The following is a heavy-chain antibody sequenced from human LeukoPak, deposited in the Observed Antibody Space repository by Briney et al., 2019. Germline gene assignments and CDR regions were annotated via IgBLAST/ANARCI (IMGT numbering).Heavy chain of an antibody. D-gene: IGHD3-10*01. V-gene: IGHV4-31*03. CDR3: ARALLLWFGEPLGYFDY. Sequence: SQTLSLTCTVSGGSISSGGYYWSWIRQHPGKGLEWIGYIYYSGSTYYNPSLKSRVTISVDTSKNQFSLKLSSVTAADTAVYYCARALLLWFGEPLGYFDYWGQGTLVTVSS. CDR1: GGSISSGGYY. J-gene: IGHJ4*02. CDR2: IYYSGST.